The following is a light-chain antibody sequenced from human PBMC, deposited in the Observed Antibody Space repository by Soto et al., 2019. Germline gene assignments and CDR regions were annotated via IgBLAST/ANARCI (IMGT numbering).Light chain of an antibody. CDR2: DAS. CDR1: QSVSSY. V-gene: IGKV3-11*01. CDR3: QQRINWRST. Sequence: EIVLTHSPSTLSLSPGERATLSCMASQSVSSYLAWYQQRPGQAPRLLIYDASNRATGIPARFSGSGSGTDFTLTISSLEPEDFAVYFCQQRINWRSTFGGGTKVDIK. J-gene: IGKJ4*01.